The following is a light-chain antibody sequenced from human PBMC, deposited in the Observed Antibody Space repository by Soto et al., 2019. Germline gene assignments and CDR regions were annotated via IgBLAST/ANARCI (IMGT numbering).Light chain of an antibody. CDR3: SSYTSSSTLYV. Sequence: QSALTQPASVSGSPGQSITISCTGTSSDVGGYNYVSWYQQHPGKVPKLMIYDVSNRPSGVSNRFSSSKSGNTASLTISALQAEDEADYYCSSYTSSSTLYVFGTGTTATAL. CDR2: DVS. CDR1: SSDVGGYNY. V-gene: IGLV2-14*01. J-gene: IGLJ1*01.